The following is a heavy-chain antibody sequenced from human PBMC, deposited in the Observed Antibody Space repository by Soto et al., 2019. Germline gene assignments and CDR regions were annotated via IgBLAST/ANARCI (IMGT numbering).Heavy chain of an antibody. CDR1: GFTFSSYS. V-gene: IGHV3-21*01. J-gene: IGHJ6*02. D-gene: IGHD3-10*01. CDR3: ARDEGGKTGRGHYYYGMDV. Sequence: SLRLSCAASGFTFSSYSLNWVRQAPGKGLEWVSSISSSSNYIYYADSVKGRFTITRDNAKNSLYLEMNSLRAVDTAVYYCARDEGGKTGRGHYYYGMDVWGQGTTVTVSS. CDR2: ISSSSNYI.